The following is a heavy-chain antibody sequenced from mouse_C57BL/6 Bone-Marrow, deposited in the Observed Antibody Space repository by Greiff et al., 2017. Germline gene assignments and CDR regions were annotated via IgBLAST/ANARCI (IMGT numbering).Heavy chain of an antibody. J-gene: IGHJ1*03. CDR3: ATYDGYHWYFDV. D-gene: IGHD2-3*01. Sequence: VQLQQPGAELVKPGASVKMSCKASGYTFTSYWITWVKQRPGQGLEWIRDIYPGSGSTNYNEKFKSKATLTVDTSSSTAYMQLSSLTSEDSAVYYCATYDGYHWYFDVWGTGTTVTVSS. CDR2: IYPGSGST. V-gene: IGHV1-55*01. CDR1: GYTFTSYW.